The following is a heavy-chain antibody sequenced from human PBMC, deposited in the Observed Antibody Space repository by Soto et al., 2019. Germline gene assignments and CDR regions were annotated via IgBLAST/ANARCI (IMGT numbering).Heavy chain of an antibody. D-gene: IGHD1-1*01. CDR1: GFTFSDYY. CDR2: SSNSGTFS. J-gene: IGHJ4*02. Sequence: AGGSLRLSCEGSGFTFSDYYISWIRQAPGKGLEWISYSSNSGTFSRYADSVKGRFSISRDNTKNLLYLQMNSLRAEDTAVYYCARSGYNYNRLDYWGQGTPVTVSS. CDR3: ARSGYNYNRLDY. V-gene: IGHV3-11*06.